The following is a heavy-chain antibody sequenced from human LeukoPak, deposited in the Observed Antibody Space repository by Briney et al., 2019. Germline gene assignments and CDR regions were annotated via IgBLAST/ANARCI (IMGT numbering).Heavy chain of an antibody. D-gene: IGHD1-26*01. CDR2: INPNSGGT. Sequence: ASVKVSCKASGYTFTGYYMHWVRQAPGQGLEWMGWINPNSGGTNYVQKFEGRVTMTRDTSINTVYMEMSSLTSDDTAVYYCARAQLLHAFDIWGQGTMVTVSS. CDR3: ARAQLLHAFDI. V-gene: IGHV1-2*02. J-gene: IGHJ3*02. CDR1: GYTFTGYY.